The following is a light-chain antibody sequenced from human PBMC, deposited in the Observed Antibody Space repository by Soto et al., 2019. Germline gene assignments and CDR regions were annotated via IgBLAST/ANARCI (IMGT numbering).Light chain of an antibody. J-gene: IGKJ2*01. V-gene: IGKV3-20*01. CDR1: QSVSSSY. CDR2: GAS. CDR3: QQYGSSPKMYT. Sequence: ELVLTQSPGTLSLSPGERATLSCRASQSVSSSYLAWYQQKPGQAPRLLIYGASSRVTGIPDRFSGSGSGRDFARPISRLEPGGFAVDYCQQYGSSPKMYTFGQGTKLQIK.